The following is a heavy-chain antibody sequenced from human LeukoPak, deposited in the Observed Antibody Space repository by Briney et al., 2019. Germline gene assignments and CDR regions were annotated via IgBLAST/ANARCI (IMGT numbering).Heavy chain of an antibody. CDR1: GYTFTGYY. Sequence: ASVKISCKASGYTFTGYYMHWVRQAPGQGLEWMGWINPNSGGTNYAQKFQGRVTMTRDTSISTAYMELSRLRSDDTAVYYCARVLKFPAAFDIWGQGTMVTVSS. CDR2: INPNSGGT. V-gene: IGHV1-2*02. CDR3: ARVLKFPAAFDI. J-gene: IGHJ3*02.